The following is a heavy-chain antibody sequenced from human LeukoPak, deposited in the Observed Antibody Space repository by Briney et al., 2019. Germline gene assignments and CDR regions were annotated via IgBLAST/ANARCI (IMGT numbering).Heavy chain of an antibody. CDR2: ISAYNGNT. CDR3: AREAQITMIDQLLGGYYMGV. Sequence: ASVKVSCKASGYTFTSYGISWVRQAPGQGLEWMGWISAYNGNTNYAQKLQGRVTMTTDTSTSTAYMELRSLRSDDTAVYYCAREAQITMIDQLLGGYYMGVWGKGTTVTVSS. D-gene: IGHD3-22*01. V-gene: IGHV1-18*01. J-gene: IGHJ6*03. CDR1: GYTFTSYG.